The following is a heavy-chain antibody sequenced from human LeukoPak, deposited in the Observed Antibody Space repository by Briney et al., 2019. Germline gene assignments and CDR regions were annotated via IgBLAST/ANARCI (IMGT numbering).Heavy chain of an antibody. CDR3: AKGRISGGEDY. J-gene: IGHJ4*02. CDR2: VSSNDGRT. D-gene: IGHD3-16*01. CDR1: GFTFSSYA. V-gene: IGHV3-23*01. Sequence: PGGSLRLSCAASGFTFSSYAMSWVRQAPGKGLDWVSLVSSNDGRTYFADSVQGRFIISRDNSKNMLYLDMHNLRAEDTAIYYCAKGRISGGEDYWGQGTLVTVSS.